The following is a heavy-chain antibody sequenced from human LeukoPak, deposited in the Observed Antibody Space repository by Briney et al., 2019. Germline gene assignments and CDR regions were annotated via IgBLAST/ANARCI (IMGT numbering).Heavy chain of an antibody. CDR3: ARDGQSREYSSSWYDAFDI. Sequence: SVKVSCKASGGTFSSYAITWVRQAPGQGLEWMGGIIPIFGTANYAQKFQGRGTITADESTSTAYMELSSLRSEDTAVYYCARDGQSREYSSSWYDAFDIWGQGTMVTVSS. D-gene: IGHD6-13*01. CDR2: IIPIFGTA. V-gene: IGHV1-69*13. J-gene: IGHJ3*02. CDR1: GGTFSSYA.